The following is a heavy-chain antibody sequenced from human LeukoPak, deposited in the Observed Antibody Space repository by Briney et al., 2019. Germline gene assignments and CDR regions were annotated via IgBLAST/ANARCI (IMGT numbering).Heavy chain of an antibody. V-gene: IGHV3-53*01. CDR1: GLTINTNY. CDR3: AREIGYYFDSDDSRLRGRLDV. CDR2: IYPGGVT. Sequence: GGSLRLSCAASGLTINTNYMNWVRQAPGRGLEWLSVIYPGGVTKYAESVKGRFTVSRDIAKNTVYLEMNDLRAEDTALYYCAREIGYYFDSDDSRLRGRLDVWGKGTSVTVSS. J-gene: IGHJ6*04. D-gene: IGHD3-22*01.